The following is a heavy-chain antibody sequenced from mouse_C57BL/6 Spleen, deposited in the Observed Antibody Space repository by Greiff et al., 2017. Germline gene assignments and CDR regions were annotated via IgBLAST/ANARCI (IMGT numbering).Heavy chain of an antibody. J-gene: IGHJ4*01. CDR3: ARDITTVDYAMDY. V-gene: IGHV1-55*01. CDR2: IYPGRGST. Sequence: QVKLQQPGAELVKPGASVKMSCKASGYTFTSYWITWVKQRPGQGLEWIGDIYPGRGSTNYNEKFKSKATLTVDTSSSTAYMQLSSLTSEDSAVYYCARDITTVDYAMDYWGQRTSVSVSS. CDR1: GYTFTSYW. D-gene: IGHD1-1*01.